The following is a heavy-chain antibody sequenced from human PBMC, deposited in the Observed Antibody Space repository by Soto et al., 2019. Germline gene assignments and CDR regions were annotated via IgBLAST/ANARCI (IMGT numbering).Heavy chain of an antibody. CDR2: INAGNGNT. Sequence: ASVKVSCKAFDYTFNRQGINWVRKAPGKGLEWMGWINAGNGNTKYSQKFQGRVTITRDTSASTAYMELSSLRSEDTAVYYCAKSATVPAAIAYWGQGTLVTAPQ. V-gene: IGHV1-3*01. J-gene: IGHJ4*02. CDR1: DYTFNRQG. D-gene: IGHD2-2*02. CDR3: AKSATVPAAIAY.